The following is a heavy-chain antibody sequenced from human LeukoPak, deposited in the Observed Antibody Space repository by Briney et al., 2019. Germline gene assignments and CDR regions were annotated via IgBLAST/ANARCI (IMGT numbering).Heavy chain of an antibody. V-gene: IGHV3-30*18. D-gene: IGHD3-22*01. J-gene: IGHJ4*02. CDR2: ISYDGSNK. CDR1: GFTFSSYG. CDR3: VKGDYYDSSGYPHFDY. Sequence: PGGSLRLSCAASGFTFSSYGTHWVRQAPGKGLEWVAVISYDGSNKYYADSVKGRFTISRDNSKNTLYLQMSSLRAEDTAVYYCVKGDYYDSSGYPHFDYWGQGTLVTVSS.